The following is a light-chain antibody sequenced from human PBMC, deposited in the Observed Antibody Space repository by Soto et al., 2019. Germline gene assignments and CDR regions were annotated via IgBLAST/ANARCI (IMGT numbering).Light chain of an antibody. CDR1: HSIPTNN. V-gene: IGKV3-20*01. J-gene: IGKJ5*01. Sequence: IVLTQSPDALGLSPGESATHYXRASHSIPTNNLAWYQQEPGXAPRVXXFGXFSREWGGPDRLSGSGSGTDFTLTISRVDPVDFAVYSCQQYQSAPWTFGQGTRLEIK. CDR3: QQYQSAPWT. CDR2: GXF.